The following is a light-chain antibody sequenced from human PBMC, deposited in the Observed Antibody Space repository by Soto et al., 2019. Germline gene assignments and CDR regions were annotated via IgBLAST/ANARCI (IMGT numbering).Light chain of an antibody. CDR3: HVWDNSDLSL. CDR1: KIGSKS. Sequence: SYELTQPPSVSVGPGQTARITCGGDKIGSKSVHWYQQRPGQAPVLVVYDDADRPAGIPERFSGSNSGNTATLTITRVEAGDEADYYCHVWDNSDLSLFGGGTK. CDR2: DDA. J-gene: IGLJ2*01. V-gene: IGLV3-21*02.